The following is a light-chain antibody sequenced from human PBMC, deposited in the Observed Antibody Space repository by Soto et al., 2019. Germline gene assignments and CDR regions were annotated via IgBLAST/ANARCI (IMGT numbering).Light chain of an antibody. Sequence: EIVLTQSPGTLSLSPGERATLSCRASQSVSSSYLALYQQKPGQAPRLLISGTSSRATAIPDRFSGSGSGTNFTLPISRLAPEDFAVYYCQKYGSSSVTFGQGAKVEIK. CDR2: GTS. CDR3: QKYGSSSVT. V-gene: IGKV3-20*01. J-gene: IGKJ1*01. CDR1: QSVSSSY.